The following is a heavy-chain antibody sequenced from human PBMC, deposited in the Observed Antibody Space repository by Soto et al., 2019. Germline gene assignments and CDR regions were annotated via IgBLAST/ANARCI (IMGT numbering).Heavy chain of an antibody. CDR1: ESSISSGFY. CDR3: ARGGPYSSSLYYFDY. Sequence: PSETLSLTCAVSESSISSGFYWGWIRQPPGKGLEWIGSTYHSGSAYYDPSLKSRVTISVDMSRNQFSLKLSSVTAADTAVYFCARGGPYSSSLYYFDYWGQGTLVTVSS. J-gene: IGHJ4*02. CDR2: TYHSGSA. V-gene: IGHV4-38-2*01. D-gene: IGHD6-13*01.